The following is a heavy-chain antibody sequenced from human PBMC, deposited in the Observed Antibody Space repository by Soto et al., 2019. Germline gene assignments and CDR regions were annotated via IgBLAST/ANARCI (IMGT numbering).Heavy chain of an antibody. J-gene: IGHJ3*02. CDR3: AKDDNSSGYYLYAFDI. CDR2: ISYDGSNK. V-gene: IGHV3-30*18. CDR1: GFTFSTYG. Sequence: GGSLRLSCAASGFTFSTYGMHWVRQAPGKGLEWVALISYDGSNKYYADSVKGRFTISRDNSKNTLYLQMNRLRAEDTAVYYCAKDDNSSGYYLYAFDIWGQGTMVTVSS. D-gene: IGHD3-22*01.